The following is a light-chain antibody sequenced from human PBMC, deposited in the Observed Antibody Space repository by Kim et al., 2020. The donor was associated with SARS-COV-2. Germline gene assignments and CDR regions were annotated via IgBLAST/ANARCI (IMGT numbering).Light chain of an antibody. CDR3: FLSYTGAHV. CDR2: HTN. V-gene: IGLV7-46*01. J-gene: IGLJ1*01. CDR1: TGAVTNGHY. Sequence: QAVVTQEPSLTVSPGGTVTLTCGSSTGAVTNGHYPYWFQQKPGQAPTTLIYHTNIKHSWTPARFSGSLLGGKAALTLSGAQPEDEADYYCFLSYTGAHVFGTGTKVTVL.